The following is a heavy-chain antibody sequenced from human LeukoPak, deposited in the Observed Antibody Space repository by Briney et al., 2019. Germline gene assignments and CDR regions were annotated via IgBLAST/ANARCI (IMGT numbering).Heavy chain of an antibody. CDR2: IYSGGST. CDR3: AREYYDSSGYYADY. Sequence: PGGSLRLSCAASGFTVSSNYMSWVRQAPGKGLEWVSVIYSGGSTYYADSVKGRFTISRHNSKNTLYLQMNSLRAEDTAVYYCAREYYDSSGYYADYWGQGTLVTVSS. CDR1: GFTVSSNY. J-gene: IGHJ4*02. V-gene: IGHV3-53*04. D-gene: IGHD3-22*01.